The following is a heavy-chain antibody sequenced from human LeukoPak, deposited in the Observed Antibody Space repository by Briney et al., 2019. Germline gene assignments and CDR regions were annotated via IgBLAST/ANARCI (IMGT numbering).Heavy chain of an antibody. Sequence: GGSLRLSCAASGFTFSSYAMSWVRQAPGKGLEWVSVIYSGGSTYYADSVKGRFTISRGNSKNTLYLQMNSLRAEDTAVYYCARDTRGYWGQGTLVTVSS. CDR3: ARDTRGY. CDR2: IYSGGST. V-gene: IGHV3-66*01. CDR1: GFTFSSYA. J-gene: IGHJ4*02.